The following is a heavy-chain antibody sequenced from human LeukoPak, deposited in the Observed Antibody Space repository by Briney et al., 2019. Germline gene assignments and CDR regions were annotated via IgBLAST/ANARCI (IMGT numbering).Heavy chain of an antibody. CDR2: ISYSVYT. CDR1: GGSIRSFN. CDR3: ARGRNDNGGMFFDS. J-gene: IGHJ4*02. V-gene: IGHV4-59*01. Sequence: SETLCLTSTVSGGSIRSFNWSSIRHAPRRGLWWIGFISYSVYTSYSPSLTSRVAISVDTSRSQFSVRLSSMTAADTAIYYCARGRNDNGGMFFDSWAQRTLVTVSS. D-gene: IGHD4-23*01.